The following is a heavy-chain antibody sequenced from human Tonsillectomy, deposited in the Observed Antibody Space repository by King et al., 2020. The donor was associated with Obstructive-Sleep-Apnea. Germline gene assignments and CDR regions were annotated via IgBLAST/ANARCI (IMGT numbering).Heavy chain of an antibody. J-gene: IGHJ6*02. CDR2: ISSSSSYI. D-gene: IGHD3-22*01. CDR1: GFTFSSYS. Sequence: VQLVESGGGLVKPGGSLRLSCAASGFTFSSYSMNWVRQAPGKGLEWVSSISSSSSYIYYADSVKGRFTISRDNAKNSLYLQMNSLRAEDTAVYYCARDMYDSSGDYSPGYYDYGMDVWGQGTTVTVSS. V-gene: IGHV3-21*01. CDR3: ARDMYDSSGDYSPGYYDYGMDV.